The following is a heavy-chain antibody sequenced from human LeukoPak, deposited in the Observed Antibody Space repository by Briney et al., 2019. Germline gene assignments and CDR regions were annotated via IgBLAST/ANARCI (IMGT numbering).Heavy chain of an antibody. Sequence: SETLSLTCAVYGGSFSGYYWSWIRQPPGKGLEWIGDINHSGSTNYNPSLKSRVTISVDTSKNQFSLKLSSVTAADTAVYYCARGRGYSSGWFSRRGGFDPWGQGTLVTVSS. CDR1: GGSFSGYY. J-gene: IGHJ5*02. CDR3: ARGRGYSSGWFSRRGGFDP. V-gene: IGHV4-34*01. D-gene: IGHD6-19*01. CDR2: INHSGST.